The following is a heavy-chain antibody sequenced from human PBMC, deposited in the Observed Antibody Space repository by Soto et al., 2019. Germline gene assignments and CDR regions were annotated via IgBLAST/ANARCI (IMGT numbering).Heavy chain of an antibody. D-gene: IGHD5-12*01. J-gene: IGHJ4*02. CDR2: ISGSGGST. CDR1: GFTFSSYA. CDR3: AKGDGYNRQPLDY. V-gene: IGHV3-23*01. Sequence: EVQLLESGGGLVQPGGSLRLSCAASGFTFSSYAMSWVRQAPGKGLEWVSAISGSGGSTYYADSVKGRFTISRDDSKNTLYLQMNSLRAEDTAVYYCAKGDGYNRQPLDYWGQGTLVTVSS.